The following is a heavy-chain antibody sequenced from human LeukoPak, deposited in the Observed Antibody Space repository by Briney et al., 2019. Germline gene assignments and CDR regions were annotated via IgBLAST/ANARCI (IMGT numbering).Heavy chain of an antibody. V-gene: IGHV4-39*07. CDR2: IYYSGST. CDR1: GGSISSSSYY. J-gene: IGHJ3*02. Sequence: PSETLSLTCTVSGGSISSSSYYWGWIRQPPGKGLEWIGSIYYSGSTYYNPSLKSRVTISVDTSKNQFSLKLSSVTAADTAVYYCEGIDPTNDAFDIWGQGTMVTVSS. D-gene: IGHD5-24*01. CDR3: EGIDPTNDAFDI.